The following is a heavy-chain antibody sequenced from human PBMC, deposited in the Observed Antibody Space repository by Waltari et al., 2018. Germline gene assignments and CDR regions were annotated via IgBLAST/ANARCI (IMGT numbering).Heavy chain of an antibody. CDR1: GFTFSSYW. Sequence: EVQLVESGGGSVQPGGSLRLPCEASGFTFSSYWMHWVRQAPGKGLMWVSRINSGGSSTTYADSVKGRFTISRDNAKNTLYLQMNSLRAEDTAVYYCARVTVTTPWNFDFWGQGTLVTVSS. CDR2: INSGGSST. J-gene: IGHJ4*02. CDR3: ARVTVTTPWNFDF. D-gene: IGHD4-17*01. V-gene: IGHV3-74*01.